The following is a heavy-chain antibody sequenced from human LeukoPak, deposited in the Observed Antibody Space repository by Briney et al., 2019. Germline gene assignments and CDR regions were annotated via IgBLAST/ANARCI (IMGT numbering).Heavy chain of an antibody. CDR3: AKAYSYGYDY. Sequence: GGSLRLSXVASGSTFSSYGMHWVRQAPGKGLEWVAFIWYDGSNKYYADSVKGRFTISRDNSKNTLSLQMSSLRPDDTAVYYCAKAYSYGYDYWGQGTLVTVSS. CDR1: GSTFSSYG. J-gene: IGHJ4*02. V-gene: IGHV3-30*02. D-gene: IGHD5-18*01. CDR2: IWYDGSNK.